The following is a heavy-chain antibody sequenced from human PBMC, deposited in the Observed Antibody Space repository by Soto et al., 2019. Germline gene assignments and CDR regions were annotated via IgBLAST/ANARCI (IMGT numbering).Heavy chain of an antibody. CDR2: VYATGTT. J-gene: IGHJ5*02. CDR1: GGSISKFY. Sequence: SETLSLTCNVSGGSISKFYWAWIRKTAGNGLEWMGRVYATGTTDYNPSLRSRVAMSVDISKKTFSLRLRSVTGADSGVYYCVRDGSKSLRDWFDPWGQGILVTSPQ. V-gene: IGHV4-4*07. CDR3: VRDGSKSLRDWFDP.